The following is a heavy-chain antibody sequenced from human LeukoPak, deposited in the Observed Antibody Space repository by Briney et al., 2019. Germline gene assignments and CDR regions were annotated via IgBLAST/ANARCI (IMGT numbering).Heavy chain of an antibody. CDR3: ASTKLGYSSGWH. Sequence: PSETLSLTCTVSGGSISSTYSWGWIRQPPGKGLEWIGNIYYSGHTYYSPSLKSRVTISVDTSKNQFSLKLSSVTAADTAVYYCASTKLGYSSGWHWGQGILVTVFS. D-gene: IGHD6-19*01. CDR2: IYYSGHT. V-gene: IGHV4-39*01. J-gene: IGHJ4*02. CDR1: GGSISSTYS.